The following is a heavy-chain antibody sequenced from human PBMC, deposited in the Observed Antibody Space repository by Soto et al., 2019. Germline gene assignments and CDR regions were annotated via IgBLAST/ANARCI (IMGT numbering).Heavy chain of an antibody. CDR1: GFTFSDYY. V-gene: IGHV3-72*01. J-gene: IGHJ4*02. CDR3: VTQSRSRPFEY. D-gene: IGHD2-21*02. CDR2: TRNKANSYTT. Sequence: GGSLRLSCAASGFTFSDYYMDWVRQAPGMGLEWVGRTRNKANSYTTEYAASVKGRFTISRDDSKDSLYLQMNSLKTEDTAVYHCVTQSRSRPFEYWGQGTLVTVSS.